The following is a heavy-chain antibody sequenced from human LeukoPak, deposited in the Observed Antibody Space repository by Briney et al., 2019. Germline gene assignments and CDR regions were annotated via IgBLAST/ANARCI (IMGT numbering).Heavy chain of an antibody. CDR3: ARSFQLWLRYHYYYYGMDV. J-gene: IGHJ6*02. CDR1: GFTFNSYS. Sequence: GGSLRLSCAASGFTFNSYSINWVRQAPGKGLEWVSSISSSSSYIFYADSVKGRFTISRDNAKNSLYLQMNSLRAEDTAVYYCARSFQLWLRYHYYYYGMDVWGQGTTVTVSS. V-gene: IGHV3-21*01. D-gene: IGHD5-18*01. CDR2: ISSSSSYI.